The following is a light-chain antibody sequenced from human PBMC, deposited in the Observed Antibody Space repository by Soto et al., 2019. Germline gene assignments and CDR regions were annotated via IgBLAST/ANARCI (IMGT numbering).Light chain of an antibody. V-gene: IGKV3D-15*01. J-gene: IGKJ1*01. Sequence: EIVVTQPPNTLSLSPGERATLSCRASQSVTSYLAWYQQKPGQAPRLLIYGASSRATGIPDRFSGSGSGTEFTLTICSLQPDDFGSYYCELNLYPWTFGQGAKVDI. CDR3: ELNLYPWT. CDR2: GAS. CDR1: QSVTSY.